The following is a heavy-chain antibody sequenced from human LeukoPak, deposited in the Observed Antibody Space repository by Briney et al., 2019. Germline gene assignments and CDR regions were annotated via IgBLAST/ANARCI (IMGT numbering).Heavy chain of an antibody. CDR1: GFTFSSYG. D-gene: IGHD3-3*01. Sequence: GGSLRLSCAASGFTFSSYGMHWVRQAPGKGLEWVAVIWYDGSNKYYADSVKGRFTISRDNSKNTLYLQMNSLRAEDTAVYYCARLRITIFGVVIKPNPADNYFDYWGQGTLVTVSS. CDR2: IWYDGSNK. CDR3: ARLRITIFGVVIKPNPADNYFDY. V-gene: IGHV3-33*01. J-gene: IGHJ4*02.